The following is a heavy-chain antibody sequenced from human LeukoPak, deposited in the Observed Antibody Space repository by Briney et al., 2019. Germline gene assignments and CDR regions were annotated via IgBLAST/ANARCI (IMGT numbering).Heavy chain of an antibody. CDR1: GFTFSTYA. J-gene: IGHJ4*02. V-gene: IGHV3-23*01. CDR2: ISNNGGST. Sequence: GGSLRLSCAASGFTFSTYAMSWVRQAPGKGLEWVSVISNNGGSTHYADSVKGRFSISRDNSKNTLYLQMSSLRAEDTAVYYCAKENYYDFWSGIDYWGQGTLVTVSS. D-gene: IGHD3-3*01. CDR3: AKENYYDFWSGIDY.